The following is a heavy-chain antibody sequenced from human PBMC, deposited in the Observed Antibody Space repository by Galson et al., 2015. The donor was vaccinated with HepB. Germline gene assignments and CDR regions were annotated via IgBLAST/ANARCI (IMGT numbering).Heavy chain of an antibody. Sequence: SLRLSCAASGFTFSSYAMSWVRQAPGKGLEWVSAISGSGGSTYYADSVKGRFTISRDNSKHTVFLQMNSLRAEDSAVYYCAKLAVLRFLEWLSNDFDCWGQGTLVTVSS. CDR1: GFTFSSYA. J-gene: IGHJ4*02. V-gene: IGHV3-23*01. D-gene: IGHD3-3*01. CDR3: AKLAVLRFLEWLSNDFDC. CDR2: ISGSGGST.